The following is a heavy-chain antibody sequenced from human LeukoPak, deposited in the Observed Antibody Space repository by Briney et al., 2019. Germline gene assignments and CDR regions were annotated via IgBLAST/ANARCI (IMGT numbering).Heavy chain of an antibody. CDR2: IYYICST. Sequence: PSETLSLTCTVSGGSISSYYWSWVRQPPGKGLEWVGYIYYICSTNYNPPLKSRVTISVDTSKNQFSLKLSSVTAADTAVYYCARYVWGSYPTFEDYWGQGTLVTVSS. V-gene: IGHV4-59*01. CDR1: GGSISSYY. D-gene: IGHD3-16*02. J-gene: IGHJ4*02. CDR3: ARYVWGSYPTFEDY.